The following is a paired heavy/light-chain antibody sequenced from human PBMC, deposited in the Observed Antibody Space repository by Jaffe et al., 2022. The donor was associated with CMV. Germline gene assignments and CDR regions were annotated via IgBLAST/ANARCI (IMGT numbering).Heavy chain of an antibody. Sequence: EVQLVESGGGLVKPGGSLRLSCAASGFTFSDYNMNWARQAPGKGPEWVSSITSSSSYTFYADSVKGRFTISRDNAKNSLYLQMNSLRTEDTAVYYCARDPYNGGYTPGYYHYYMDVWGKGTTVTVSS. CDR1: GFTFSDYN. V-gene: IGHV3-21*01. CDR3: ARDPYNGGYTPGYYHYYMDV. D-gene: IGHD1-26*01. J-gene: IGHJ6*03. CDR2: ITSSSSYT.
Light chain of an antibody. J-gene: IGKJ1*01. CDR3: QQYNNWPGT. CDR1: QGVSSR. V-gene: IGKV3-15*01. Sequence: EIVMTQSPATLSVSAGEGATLSCRASQGVSSRLAWYQQKPGQAPRLLIYDASTRATGVPARFSGSGSGTEFTLTISSLQSEDFAVYYCQQYNNWPGTFGQGTKVEIK. CDR2: DAS.